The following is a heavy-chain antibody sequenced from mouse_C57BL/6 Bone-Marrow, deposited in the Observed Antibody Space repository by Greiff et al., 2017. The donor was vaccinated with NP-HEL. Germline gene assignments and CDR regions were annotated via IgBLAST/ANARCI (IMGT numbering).Heavy chain of an antibody. J-gene: IGHJ3*01. CDR2: ISSGGSYT. CDR1: GFTFSSYG. D-gene: IGHD4-1*01. CDR3: ARGILGFAY. V-gene: IGHV5-6*02. Sequence: DVMLVESGGDLVKPGGSLKLSCAASGFTFSSYGMSWVRQTPDKRLEWVATISSGGSYTYYPDRVKGRFTISRDNAKNTLYLQMSSLKSEDTAMYYCARGILGFAYWGQGTLVTVSA.